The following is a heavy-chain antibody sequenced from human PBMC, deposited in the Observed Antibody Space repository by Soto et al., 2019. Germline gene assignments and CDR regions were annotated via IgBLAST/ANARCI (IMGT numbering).Heavy chain of an antibody. Sequence: QVQLVQSGAEVKKPGSSVKVSCQASGGTFSSYTISWVRQAPGQGLEWMGRIIPILGIANYAQKFQGRVTITADKATSTAYMELSSLRSEDTAVYYCARVEMATNSNWFDPWCQGTLVTVSS. CDR3: ARVEMATNSNWFDP. J-gene: IGHJ5*02. CDR1: GGTFSSYT. D-gene: IGHD5-12*01. V-gene: IGHV1-69*02. CDR2: IIPILGIA.